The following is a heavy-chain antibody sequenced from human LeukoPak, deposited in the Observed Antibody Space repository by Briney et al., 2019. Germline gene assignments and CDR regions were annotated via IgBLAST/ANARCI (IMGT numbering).Heavy chain of an antibody. Sequence: PSETLSLTCTVSGVSISSSSYYWGWIRQPPGKGLEWIGSFYHRGSYYNPSLKSRITLLLDMSKNQFSLKLSSVTAADTAVFYCARAAAPTYFFDYWGQGTLVTVSS. CDR3: ARAAAPTYFFDY. CDR2: FYHRGS. V-gene: IGHV4-39*07. D-gene: IGHD6-13*01. J-gene: IGHJ4*02. CDR1: GVSISSSSYY.